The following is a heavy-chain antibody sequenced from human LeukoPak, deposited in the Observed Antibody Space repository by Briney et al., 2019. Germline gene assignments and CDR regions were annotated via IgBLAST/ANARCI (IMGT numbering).Heavy chain of an antibody. V-gene: IGHV3-23*01. CDR2: ITGSGGNT. D-gene: IGHD3-22*01. Sequence: PGGSLRLSCAASGFSFSSYGMSWVRQGPGKGLEWVSTITGSGGNTDCADSVKGRFTISRDNSKNTPYLQMHSPRAEDTAVYYCAVDWYDSSGYGTFDYWGQGTLVTVSS. J-gene: IGHJ4*02. CDR3: AVDWYDSSGYGTFDY. CDR1: GFSFSSYG.